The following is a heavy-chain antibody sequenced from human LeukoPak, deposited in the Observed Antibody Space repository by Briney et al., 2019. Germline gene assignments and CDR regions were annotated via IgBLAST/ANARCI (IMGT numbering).Heavy chain of an antibody. CDR2: ISSSGSTI. J-gene: IGHJ5*02. CDR1: GFTFSSYE. V-gene: IGHV3-48*03. CDR3: ARVPYLYYGSGYFDP. Sequence: SGGSLRLSCAASGFTFSSYEMNWVRQAPGKGLEWVSYISSSGSTIYYADSVKGRFTIARDNAKNSLYLQMNSLRAEDTAVYYCARVPYLYYGSGYFDPWGQGTLVTVSS. D-gene: IGHD3-10*01.